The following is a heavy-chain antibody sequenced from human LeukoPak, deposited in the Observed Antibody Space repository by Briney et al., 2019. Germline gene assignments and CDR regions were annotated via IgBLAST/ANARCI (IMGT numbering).Heavy chain of an antibody. CDR3: ARVATRTVTTRRDFDY. D-gene: IGHD4-17*01. Sequence: PGGSLRLSCAASGFTFSSYSMNWVRQAPGKGLEWVSSISSSSSYIYYADSVKGRFTISRDNAKNSLYLQMNSLRAEDTAVYYCARVATRTVTTRRDFDYWGQGTLVTVSS. CDR2: ISSSSSYI. V-gene: IGHV3-21*01. CDR1: GFTFSSYS. J-gene: IGHJ4*02.